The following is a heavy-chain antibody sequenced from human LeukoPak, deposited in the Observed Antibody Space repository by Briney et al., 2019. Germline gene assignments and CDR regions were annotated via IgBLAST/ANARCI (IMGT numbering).Heavy chain of an antibody. Sequence: GGSLRLSXAASGFTVSSNYMSWVCQAPGKGLEWVSVIYSGGSTYYADSVKGRFTISRDNSKNTLYLQMNSLRAEDTAVYYCARDVWFSSNFDYWGQGTLVTVSS. V-gene: IGHV3-66*02. CDR2: IYSGGST. CDR1: GFTVSSNY. D-gene: IGHD3-10*01. J-gene: IGHJ4*02. CDR3: ARDVWFSSNFDY.